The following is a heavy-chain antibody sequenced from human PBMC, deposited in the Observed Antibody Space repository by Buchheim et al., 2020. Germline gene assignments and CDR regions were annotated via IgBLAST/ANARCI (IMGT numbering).Heavy chain of an antibody. CDR3: VRASSTVRAYYYGMDV. V-gene: IGHV3-7*04. CDR1: GFMFSTYW. D-gene: IGHD4-11*01. CDR2: IKQDGSEK. J-gene: IGHJ6*02. Sequence: EVQLVESGGVLVQPGGSLRLSCAASGFMFSTYWMSWVRQAPGKGLEWVANIKQDGSEKNYVDSVEGRFTISRENDKNSLDLQMNSLRVEDTGVYFCVRASSTVRAYYYGMDVWGQGTT.